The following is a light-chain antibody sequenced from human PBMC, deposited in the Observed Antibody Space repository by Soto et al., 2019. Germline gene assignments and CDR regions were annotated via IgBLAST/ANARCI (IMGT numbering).Light chain of an antibody. J-gene: IGLJ1*01. CDR1: SSNIGSNT. CDR3: AAWDDSLNGYV. CDR2: SYN. V-gene: IGLV1-44*01. Sequence: QSVLTQPPSASGTPGQRVTISCSGSSSNIGSNTVNWYQQLPGTAPKLLIYSYNQRPSGVPDRFSGSKSVTSASLAISGLQSEDEADYYCAAWDDSLNGYVFGTGTKVTVL.